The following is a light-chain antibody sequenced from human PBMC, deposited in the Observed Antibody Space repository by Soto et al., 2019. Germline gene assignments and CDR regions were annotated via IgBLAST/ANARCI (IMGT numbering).Light chain of an antibody. CDR1: QTVSRNY. CDR3: QQYGGSTMYT. Sequence: EIVLTQSPGTLSLSPGERATLSCRASQTVSRNYVAGYQQKPGQAPRLLIYAASNKATGIPDRFSGSGSGTDFTLTISRLEPEDSAVYYCQQYGGSTMYTFGQGTKLEIK. J-gene: IGKJ2*01. V-gene: IGKV3-20*01. CDR2: AAS.